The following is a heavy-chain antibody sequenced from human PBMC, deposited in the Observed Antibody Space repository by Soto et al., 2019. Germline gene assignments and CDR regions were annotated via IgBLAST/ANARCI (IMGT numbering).Heavy chain of an antibody. D-gene: IGHD4-17*01. J-gene: IGHJ5*02. CDR3: ASLIATVVPFDP. V-gene: IGHV3-48*03. CDR1: GFTFSSYE. CDR2: ISSSGSTI. Sequence: GGSLRLSCAASGFTFSSYEMNWVRQAPGKGLEWVSYISSSGSTIYYADSVKGRFTISRDNAKNSLYLQMNSLRAKDTAVYYCASLIATVVPFDPWGQGTLVTVSS.